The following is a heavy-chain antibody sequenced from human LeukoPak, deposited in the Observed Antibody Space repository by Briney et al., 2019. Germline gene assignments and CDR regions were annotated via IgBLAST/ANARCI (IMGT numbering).Heavy chain of an antibody. J-gene: IGHJ4*02. D-gene: IGHD7-27*01. V-gene: IGHV4-31*03. CDR2: IYYSGST. CDR3: TRDLGNWDIDY. Sequence: SQTLSLTCTVSGGSISSGSYYWSWIRQPPGKGLEWIGYIYYSGSTYYNPSLKSRVTISVDTSRNQFSLKLSSVTAADTAVYYCTRDLGNWDIDYWGQGTLVTVSS. CDR1: GGSISSGSYY.